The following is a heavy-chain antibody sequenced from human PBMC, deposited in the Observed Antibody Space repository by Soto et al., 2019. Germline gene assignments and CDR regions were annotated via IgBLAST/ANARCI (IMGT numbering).Heavy chain of an antibody. D-gene: IGHD6-19*01. CDR3: AKGVRSGWYYAFDI. CDR2: ISYDGSNK. J-gene: IGHJ3*02. CDR1: GFTFSSYG. V-gene: IGHV3-30*18. Sequence: GGSLRLSCAASGFTFSSYGMHWVRQAPGKGLEWVAVISYDGSNKYYADSVNGRFTISRDNSKNTLYLQMNSLRAEDTAVYYCAKGVRSGWYYAFDIWGQGTMATVSS.